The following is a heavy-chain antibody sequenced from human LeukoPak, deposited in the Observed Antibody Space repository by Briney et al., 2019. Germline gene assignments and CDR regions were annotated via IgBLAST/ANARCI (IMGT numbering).Heavy chain of an antibody. Sequence: PGGSLRLSCAASGFTFSHFWMSWVRQAPGKGLEWVAYIKKTGSETYYVDSVKGRFTITRDNTRNSLFLQMYSLRAEDTAVYFCARDSPEGFDYWGQGTLVTVSS. J-gene: IGHJ4*02. CDR1: GFTFSHFW. CDR2: IKKTGSET. CDR3: ARDSPEGFDY. D-gene: IGHD1-14*01. V-gene: IGHV3-7*01.